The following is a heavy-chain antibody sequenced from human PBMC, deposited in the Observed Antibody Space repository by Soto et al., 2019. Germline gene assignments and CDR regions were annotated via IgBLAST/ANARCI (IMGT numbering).Heavy chain of an antibody. V-gene: IGHV1-46*02. CDR1: GYTFENYY. D-gene: IGHD6-19*01. CDR2: IDPTGGRT. Sequence: QVHLVQSGAAVKKPGASVKVSCKASGYTFENYYVHWVRQAPGQGLEWLAMIDPTGGRTTCAQKFQDRVTVTRYTSTSTVYMELISLRSNDTALYYCARELQCPHQEAGMDVWGQGTTVTVSS. J-gene: IGHJ6*02. CDR3: ARELQCPHQEAGMDV.